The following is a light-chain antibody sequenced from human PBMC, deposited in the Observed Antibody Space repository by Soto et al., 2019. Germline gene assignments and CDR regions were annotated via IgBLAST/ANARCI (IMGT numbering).Light chain of an antibody. CDR3: HQYGSSPET. CDR2: GAS. Sequence: EIVLTQSPGTLSLSPGERATLSCRASQSVSNSFLAWYQQKPGQAPRLLIYGASTRATGIPDRFSGSGSGTDFTLTISRLEPEDFAVYYCHQYGSSPETFGQGTKVDIK. CDR1: QSVSNSF. V-gene: IGKV3-20*01. J-gene: IGKJ1*01.